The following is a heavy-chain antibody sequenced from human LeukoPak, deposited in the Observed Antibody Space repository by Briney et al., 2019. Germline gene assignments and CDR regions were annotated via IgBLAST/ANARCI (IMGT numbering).Heavy chain of an antibody. Sequence: PGGSLRLSCAASGFTFGSYWMHWVRQAPGKGLVWVSRINTDGVSTTYADSVKGRFTISRDNAKNTLYLQMNSLRAEDTAVYYCGRGFSIVPAGIPDYWGLGTLVTVSS. J-gene: IGHJ4*02. CDR1: GFTFGSYW. CDR3: GRGFSIVPAGIPDY. V-gene: IGHV3-74*01. CDR2: INTDGVST. D-gene: IGHD2-2*02.